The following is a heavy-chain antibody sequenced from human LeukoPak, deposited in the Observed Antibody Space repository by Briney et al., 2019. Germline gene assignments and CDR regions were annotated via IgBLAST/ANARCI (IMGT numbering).Heavy chain of an antibody. CDR1: GFTFSEHS. CDR3: ARITGATLFGY. V-gene: IGHV3-23*01. CDR2: ITKNSDST. Sequence: GGSLRLSCEASGFTFSEHSMSWVRQAPGKGLEWVSSITKNSDSTYYADSVRGRFSISRDNSKNTLYLQMNSLRADDTAIYYCARITGATLFGYWGQGTLVTVSS. J-gene: IGHJ4*02. D-gene: IGHD7-27*01.